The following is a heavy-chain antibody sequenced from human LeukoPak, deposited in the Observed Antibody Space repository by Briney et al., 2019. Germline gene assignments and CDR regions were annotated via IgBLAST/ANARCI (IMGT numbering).Heavy chain of an antibody. CDR2: INWNGGST. CDR3: ARRESTYQNYYYFYYMDV. CDR1: GFTFDDYG. J-gene: IGHJ6*03. Sequence: GGSLRLSCAASGFTFDDYGMSWVRQAPGKGLEWVSGINWNGGSTDYADSVKGRFTISRDNAKNSLYLQMDSLRAGDTALYYCARRESTYQNYYYFYYMDVWGKGTTVTVSS. V-gene: IGHV3-20*04.